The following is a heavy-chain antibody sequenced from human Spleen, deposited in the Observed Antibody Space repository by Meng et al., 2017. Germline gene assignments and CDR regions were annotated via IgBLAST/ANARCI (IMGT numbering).Heavy chain of an antibody. D-gene: IGHD1-14*01. CDR1: GGSISTRDW. J-gene: IGHJ4*02. Sequence: VTRRCAGPGLVTAAWTLSLTCAVSGGSISTRDWWTWVRQPPGKGLEWIGEIYHSGRANYIPTLKSRVTISVDKSKNQFSLDLRSVIAADTAVYFCARNLVGSSLDYWGQGTLVTVSS. CDR2: IYHSGRA. V-gene: IGHV4-4*01. CDR3: ARNLVGSSLDY.